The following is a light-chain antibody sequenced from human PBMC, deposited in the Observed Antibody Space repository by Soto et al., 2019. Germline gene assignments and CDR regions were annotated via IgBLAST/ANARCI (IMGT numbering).Light chain of an antibody. CDR1: QSISNNF. CDR3: QEYGRFRGA. V-gene: IGKV3-20*01. J-gene: IGKJ1*01. Sequence: EDVLTQSPGTLSLSPGERATLSCRASQSISNNFLAWYQQKPGQAPRLLIYGASSRATGIPDRFSASGSGTDFTLTISRLEPEDFGVDYGQEYGRFRGAFGQGTKVEIK. CDR2: GAS.